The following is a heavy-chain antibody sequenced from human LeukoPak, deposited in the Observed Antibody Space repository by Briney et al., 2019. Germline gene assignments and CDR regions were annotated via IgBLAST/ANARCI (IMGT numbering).Heavy chain of an antibody. D-gene: IGHD3-10*01. V-gene: IGHV3-23*01. CDR1: GFTFSSYA. CDR3: AKGGHYYGSGSPIGDY. J-gene: IGHJ4*02. Sequence: GGSLRLSCAASGFTFSSYAMSWVRQATGKGLEWVSAISGSESSTYYADSVKGRFTISRDNSKNTLYLQMNSLRAEDTAVYYCAKGGHYYGSGSPIGDYWGQGTLVTVSS. CDR2: ISGSESST.